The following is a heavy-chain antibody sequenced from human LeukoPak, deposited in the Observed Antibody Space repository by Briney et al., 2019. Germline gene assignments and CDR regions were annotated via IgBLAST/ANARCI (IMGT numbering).Heavy chain of an antibody. CDR3: ARTRNKTYYYDSSGYYYYYGMDV. D-gene: IGHD3-22*01. V-gene: IGHV3-21*04. J-gene: IGHJ6*02. CDR1: GFTFSSYS. Sequence: GGSLRLSCAASGFTFSSYSMNWVRQAPGKGLEWVSSISSSSSYIYYADSVKGRFTISRDNAKNSLYLQMNSLRAEDTAVYYCARTRNKTYYYDSSGYYYYYGMDVWGQGTTVTVSS. CDR2: ISSSSSYI.